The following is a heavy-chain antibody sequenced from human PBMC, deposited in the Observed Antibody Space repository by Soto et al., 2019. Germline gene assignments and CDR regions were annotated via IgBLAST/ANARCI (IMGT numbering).Heavy chain of an antibody. J-gene: IGHJ4*02. Sequence: GGSLRLSCAASGFTFSSYGMHWVRQAPGKGLEWVAVISYDGSNKYYADSVKGRFTISRDNSKNTLYLQMNSLRAEDTAVYYCAKDTYYYDSSGSPAHWGQGTLVTVSS. CDR3: AKDTYYYDSSGSPAH. CDR2: ISYDGSNK. CDR1: GFTFSSYG. V-gene: IGHV3-30*18. D-gene: IGHD3-22*01.